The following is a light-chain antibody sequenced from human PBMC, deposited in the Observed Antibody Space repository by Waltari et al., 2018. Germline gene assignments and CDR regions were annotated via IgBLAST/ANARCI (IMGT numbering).Light chain of an antibody. Sequence: QSALTQPASVSGSPGQSITISCTGTTSDLGGYNYVSWYQQHPGKAPKLMIYDVSSRPSGFSHRFSGSKSGNTASLIISGLQAEDEADYYCSSFTSSSTWVFGGGTKLTVL. CDR1: TSDLGGYNY. CDR2: DVS. CDR3: SSFTSSSTWV. J-gene: IGLJ3*02. V-gene: IGLV2-14*01.